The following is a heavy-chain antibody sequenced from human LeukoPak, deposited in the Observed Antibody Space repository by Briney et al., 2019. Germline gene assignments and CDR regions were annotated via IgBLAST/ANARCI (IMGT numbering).Heavy chain of an antibody. CDR2: IYGDGSFT. CDR3: ARGQTLPGAKYYFDH. CDR1: GFTFSNFW. Sequence: PGGSLRLSCAASGFTFSNFWMHWVRQAPGKGLVWVALIYGDGSFTRYADSVKGRFTISRDNAKNTVYLQMNSLRTEDTAFYFCARGQTLPGAKYYFDHWGQGTLVTVSS. D-gene: IGHD2-2*01. J-gene: IGHJ4*02. V-gene: IGHV3-74*01.